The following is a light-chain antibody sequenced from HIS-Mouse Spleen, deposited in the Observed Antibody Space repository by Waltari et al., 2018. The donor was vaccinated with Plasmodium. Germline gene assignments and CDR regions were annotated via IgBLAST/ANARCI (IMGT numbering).Light chain of an antibody. J-gene: IGLJ3*02. CDR1: SSYVGSYNL. V-gene: IGLV2-23*03. Sequence: QSALTQPAPVSGSPGPSITIPCTGTSSYVGSYNLVSWYQQHPGKAPKLMIYEGSKRPSGVSNRFSGSKSGNTASLTISGLQAEDEADYYCCSYAGSSTFVFGGGTKLTVL. CDR3: CSYAGSSTFV. CDR2: EGS.